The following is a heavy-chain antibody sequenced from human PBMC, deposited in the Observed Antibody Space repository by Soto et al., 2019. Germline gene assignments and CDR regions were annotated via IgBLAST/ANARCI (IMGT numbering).Heavy chain of an antibody. CDR1: GGSISSADYY. D-gene: IGHD2-15*01. CDR2: VYYGGST. Sequence: QVQLQESGPGLVKPSQTLSLTCNVSGGSISSADYYWSWLRQPPGKGLEWIGYVYYGGSTFYNPSRKNRVNILEDPTKSQFSLRLTSVTAADAAVYYWARQDIVTRRWFDPWGRGTLVTVSS. CDR3: ARQDIVTRRWFDP. J-gene: IGHJ5*02. V-gene: IGHV4-30-4*01.